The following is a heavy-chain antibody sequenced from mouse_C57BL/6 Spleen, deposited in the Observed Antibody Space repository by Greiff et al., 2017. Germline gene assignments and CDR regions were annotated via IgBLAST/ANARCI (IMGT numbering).Heavy chain of an antibody. CDR3: AKGDYSNYVDAMDY. CDR1: GFSLTSYG. J-gene: IGHJ4*01. Sequence: VKVVESGPGLVQPSQSLSITCTVSGFSLTSYGVHWVRQSPGKGLEWLGVIWRGGSTDYNAAFMSRLSITKDNSKSQVFFKMNSLQADDTAIYYCAKGDYSNYVDAMDYWGQGTSVTVSS. CDR2: IWRGGST. V-gene: IGHV2-5*01. D-gene: IGHD2-5*01.